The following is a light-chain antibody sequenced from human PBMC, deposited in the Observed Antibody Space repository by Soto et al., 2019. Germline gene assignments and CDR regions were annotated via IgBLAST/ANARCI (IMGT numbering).Light chain of an antibody. V-gene: IGLV1-51*01. J-gene: IGLJ3*02. CDR1: TSNVGTKH. Sequence: VLTQPPSVSAAPGQTVTISCSGSTSNVGTKHVSWYQQFPGTVPKVLIYDNDKRRSGISDRFSGSRSGTSATLAITGLQTGDEADYYCASWDTSLSVAMFGGGTKLTVL. CDR2: DND. CDR3: ASWDTSLSVAM.